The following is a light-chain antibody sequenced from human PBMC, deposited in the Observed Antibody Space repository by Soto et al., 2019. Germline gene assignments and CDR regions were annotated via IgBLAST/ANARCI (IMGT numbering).Light chain of an antibody. CDR1: KLGDKY. J-gene: IGLJ1*01. V-gene: IGLV3-1*01. CDR2: QDS. CDR3: PAWDSSTGVYV. Sequence: SYELTQPPSVSVSPGQTASITCSGDKLGDKYACWYQQKPGQSPVLVIYQDSKRPSGIPERFSGSNSGNTATLTISGTQALDEADYYCPAWDSSTGVYVFGTGTKLTVL.